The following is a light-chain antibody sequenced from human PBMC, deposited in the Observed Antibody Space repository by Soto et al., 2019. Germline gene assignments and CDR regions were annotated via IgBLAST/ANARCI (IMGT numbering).Light chain of an antibody. J-gene: IGKJ2*01. CDR2: AAS. CDR1: QTVQNY. CDR3: QQSKGAPPHT. V-gene: IGKV1-39*01. Sequence: DIQITQSPPSLSASVGDTVTITCRSSQTVQNYVNWYQQKPGKAPKLLIFAASTLQSGVPSRFSGSGSGTDFSLTISSLQTEDFATYYCQQSKGAPPHTFGQGTKVDIK.